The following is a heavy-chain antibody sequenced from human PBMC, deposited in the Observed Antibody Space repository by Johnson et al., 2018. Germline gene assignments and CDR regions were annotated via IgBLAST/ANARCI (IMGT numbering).Heavy chain of an antibody. J-gene: IGHJ6*03. CDR2: ISITGTTI. Sequence: QVQLVESGGGSVKPGGSLRLSCAASGFTFSNAWMSWVRQAPGKGLEWVSYISITGTTIYYADSVKGRFTISRDNAKNSLFLQMNSLRDEDTAVYYCARLGSSTYYYYYYMDVWGKGTTVTVSS. V-gene: IGHV3-11*04. CDR1: GFTFSNAW. CDR3: ARLGSSTYYYYYYMDV. D-gene: IGHD2-2*01.